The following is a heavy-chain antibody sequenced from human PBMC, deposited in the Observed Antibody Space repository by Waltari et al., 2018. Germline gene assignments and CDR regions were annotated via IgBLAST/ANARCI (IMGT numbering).Heavy chain of an antibody. V-gene: IGHV4-39*01. CDR3: ATLPIPLELWYFDL. D-gene: IGHD1-7*01. J-gene: IGHJ2*01. Sequence: QLQLQESGPGLVNPSETLSLTCTVSGLSISTSRYYWGLIRQPPGKGLDWIGSLHYGGSSYFNPSLKSRVTISVDTSKNQFSLKLTSVTAADTAVYYCATLPIPLELWYFDLWGRGTLVTVSS. CDR2: LHYGGSS. CDR1: GLSISTSRYY.